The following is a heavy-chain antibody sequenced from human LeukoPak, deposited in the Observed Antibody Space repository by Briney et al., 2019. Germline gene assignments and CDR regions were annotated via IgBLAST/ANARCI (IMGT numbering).Heavy chain of an antibody. J-gene: IGHJ4*02. V-gene: IGHV3-64*02. CDR3: ARVTSNDYYDSNYFDY. D-gene: IGHD3-22*01. Sequence: GGSLRLSCAASGFTFSSYAMHWVRQAPGKGLEYVSAISSNGGSTYYADSVKGRFTISRDNSKNTLYLQMGSLRAEDMAVYYCARVTSNDYYDSNYFDYWGQGTLVTVSS. CDR2: ISSNGGST. CDR1: GFTFSSYA.